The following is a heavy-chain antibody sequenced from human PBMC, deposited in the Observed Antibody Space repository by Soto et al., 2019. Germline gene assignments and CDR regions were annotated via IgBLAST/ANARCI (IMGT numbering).Heavy chain of an antibody. D-gene: IGHD6-6*01. Sequence: EVQLLESGGGLVQPGESLRLSCAGSGFTFNNYAMTWVRQAPGKGPEWVSAISGGGDTTYYADSVKGRFTISRDNSKNTLYRQMNSLRAEDTAVYYCAKHGPQYSRRLTHYWGQGTLVTVSS. V-gene: IGHV3-23*01. CDR3: AKHGPQYSRRLTHY. CDR1: GFTFNNYA. J-gene: IGHJ4*02. CDR2: ISGGGDTT.